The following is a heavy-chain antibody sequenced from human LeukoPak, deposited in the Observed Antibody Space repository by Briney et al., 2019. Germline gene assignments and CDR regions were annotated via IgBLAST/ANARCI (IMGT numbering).Heavy chain of an antibody. Sequence: TGGSLRLSCAASGFTFNAYAMTWVRQAPGKGLERVSAISAGGGNTYYADSVKGRFTISRDNSKNTLYLQTDSLRAEDTAVYYCAKGHYPDMSCDGDCYYSYWGQGPLVTVSS. V-gene: IGHV3-23*01. CDR2: ISAGGGNT. CDR3: AKGHYPDMSCDGDCYYSY. CDR1: GFTFNAYA. J-gene: IGHJ4*02. D-gene: IGHD2-21*02.